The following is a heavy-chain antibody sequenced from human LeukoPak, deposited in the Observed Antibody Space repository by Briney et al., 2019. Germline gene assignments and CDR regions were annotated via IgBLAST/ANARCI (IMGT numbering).Heavy chain of an antibody. D-gene: IGHD3-22*01. J-gene: IGHJ4*02. V-gene: IGHV1-18*01. CDR1: GYTFTSYG. CDR3: ARGPRDYYDSSGYYWGFDY. CDR2: ISAYNGNT. Sequence: ASVKVSFKASGYTFTSYGISWVRQAPGQGLEWMGWISAYNGNTNYAQKLQGRVTMTTDTSTSTAYMELRSLRSDDTAVYYCARGPRDYYDSSGYYWGFDYWGQGTLVTVSS.